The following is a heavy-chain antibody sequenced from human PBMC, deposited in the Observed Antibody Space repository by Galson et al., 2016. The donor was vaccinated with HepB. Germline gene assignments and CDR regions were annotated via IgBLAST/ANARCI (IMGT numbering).Heavy chain of an antibody. J-gene: IGHJ4*02. CDR1: GFTFTTSA. Sequence: SVKVSCKASGFTFTTSAVQWVRQARGQRLEWIGWIVVASGKTNYAQKFQERVTITRDKSTSTAYLELSNLTSEDTAVYYCAALRVAVYDFWSGSEYFDYWGQGTQVTVSS. D-gene: IGHD3-3*01. CDR3: AALRVAVYDFWSGSEYFDY. V-gene: IGHV1-58*01. CDR2: IVVASGKT.